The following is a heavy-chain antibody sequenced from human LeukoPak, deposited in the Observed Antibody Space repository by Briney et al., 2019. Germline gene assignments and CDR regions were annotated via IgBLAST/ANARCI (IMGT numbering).Heavy chain of an antibody. CDR3: ARGTWGGYSYGLNYYYMDV. D-gene: IGHD3-10*01. V-gene: IGHV3-48*01. CDR1: GFSFSIYS. CDR2: IRSSSDI. Sequence: GGSLRLSCAASGFSFSIYSMNWVRQAPGKGLEWVSYIRSSSDISYADSVKGRFTISRDNAKNSLYLQMNSLRAEDTAVYYCARGTWGGYSYGLNYYYMDVWGKGTTVTVSS. J-gene: IGHJ6*03.